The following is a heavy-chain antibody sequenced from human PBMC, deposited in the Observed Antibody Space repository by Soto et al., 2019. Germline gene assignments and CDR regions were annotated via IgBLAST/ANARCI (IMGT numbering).Heavy chain of an antibody. V-gene: IGHV3-9*01. CDR3: VKDISGAYSAPNYDC. J-gene: IGHJ4*02. D-gene: IGHD1-26*01. CDR2: LNWNSVTA. CDR1: GFNFGDYA. Sequence: EMQLVESGGVLVQPGRSLRLSCAASGFNFGDYAMHWVRQGPGKGLEWVSGLNWNSVTAGYADSVKGRFSISRDNGKYALYLQMTSLRPEDTGLYYCVKDISGAYSAPNYDCWGQGTLVTVSS.